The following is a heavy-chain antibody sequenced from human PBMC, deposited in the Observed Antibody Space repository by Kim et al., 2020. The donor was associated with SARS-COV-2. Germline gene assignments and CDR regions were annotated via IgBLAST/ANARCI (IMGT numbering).Heavy chain of an antibody. Sequence: SETLSLTCTVSGGSISSYYWSWIRQPPGKGLEWIGYIYYSGSTNYNPSLKSRVTISVDTSKNQFSLKLSSVTAADTAVYYCARDSSCQGGDCYSFDYWGQGTLVTVSS. D-gene: IGHD2-21*02. CDR1: GGSISSYY. J-gene: IGHJ4*02. V-gene: IGHV4-59*13. CDR3: ARDSSCQGGDCYSFDY. CDR2: IYYSGST.